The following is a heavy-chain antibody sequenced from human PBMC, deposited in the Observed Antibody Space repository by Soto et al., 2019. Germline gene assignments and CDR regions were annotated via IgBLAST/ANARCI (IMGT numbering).Heavy chain of an antibody. V-gene: IGHV3-15*01. J-gene: IGHJ3*02. Sequence: GGSLRLSCAASGFTFSNAWMSWVRQAPGKGLEWVGRIKSKTDGGTQDYAAPVKGRFTISRDDSKNTLYLQMNSLKTEDTAVYYCTTTGYSSSTDAFDIWGQGTMVTVSS. D-gene: IGHD6-13*01. CDR1: GFTFSNAW. CDR2: IKSKTDGGTQ. CDR3: TTTGYSSSTDAFDI.